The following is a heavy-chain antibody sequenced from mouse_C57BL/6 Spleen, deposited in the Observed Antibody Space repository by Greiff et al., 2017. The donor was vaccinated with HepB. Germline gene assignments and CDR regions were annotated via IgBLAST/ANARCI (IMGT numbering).Heavy chain of an antibody. CDR3: ARTGRLLRGYFDD. D-gene: IGHD2-3*01. CDR2: INPSNGGT. CDR1: GYTFTSYW. Sequence: VQLQHSGTELVKPGASVKLSCKASGYTFTSYWMHWVKQRPGQGLEWIGNINPSNGGTNYNEKFKSKATLTVDKSSSTAYMQLSSLTSEDSAVYYCARTGRLLRGYFDDWGEGTTLTVSS. V-gene: IGHV1-53*01. J-gene: IGHJ2*01.